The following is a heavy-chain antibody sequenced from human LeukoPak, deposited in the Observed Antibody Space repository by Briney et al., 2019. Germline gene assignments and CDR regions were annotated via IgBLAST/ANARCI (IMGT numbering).Heavy chain of an antibody. Sequence: ASVKVSCKASGYTFTSYYIHWVRQAPGQGLERMGIINPSGGSTSYAQKFQGRVTMTRDTSISTAYMELSRLRSDDTAVYYCARPAREGRYYMDVWGKGTTVTVSS. V-gene: IGHV1-46*01. CDR2: INPSGGST. J-gene: IGHJ6*03. CDR1: GYTFTSYY. D-gene: IGHD1-26*01. CDR3: ARPAREGRYYMDV.